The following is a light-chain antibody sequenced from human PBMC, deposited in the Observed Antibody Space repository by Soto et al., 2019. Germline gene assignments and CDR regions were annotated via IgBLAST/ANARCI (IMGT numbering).Light chain of an antibody. CDR3: QQRSKGART. Sequence: EIVLTQSPATLSLSPGERATLSCRASQSVSSYLAWYQQKPGQAPRLLIYHASNRATGIPARFSGSGSGTDFTLTVSSLEPEVFAVYYCQQRSKGARTFGQGTKVQIK. CDR2: HAS. CDR1: QSVSSY. J-gene: IGKJ1*01. V-gene: IGKV3-11*01.